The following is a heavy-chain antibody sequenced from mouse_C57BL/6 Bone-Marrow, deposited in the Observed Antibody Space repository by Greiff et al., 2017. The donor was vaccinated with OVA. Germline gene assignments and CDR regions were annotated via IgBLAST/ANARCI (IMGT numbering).Heavy chain of an antibody. J-gene: IGHJ1*03. D-gene: IGHD2-3*01. CDR3: AREGAYDGYYWYFDV. V-gene: IGHV1-50*01. Sequence: VQLQQSGAELVKPGASVKLSCKASGYTFTSYWMQWVKQRPGQGLEWIGEIDPSDSYTNYNQKFKGKATLTVDPSSSTAYMQLSSLTSEDSAVYYCAREGAYDGYYWYFDVWGTGTTVTVSS. CDR2: IDPSDSYT. CDR1: GYTFTSYW.